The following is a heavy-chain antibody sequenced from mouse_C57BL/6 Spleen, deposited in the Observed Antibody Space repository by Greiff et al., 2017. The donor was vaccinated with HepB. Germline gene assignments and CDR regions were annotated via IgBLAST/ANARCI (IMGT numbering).Heavy chain of an antibody. CDR3: ARWGSSGYPLFDY. V-gene: IGHV1-54*01. Sequence: QVQLKESGAELVRPGTSVKVSCKASGYAFTNYLIEWVKQRPGQGLEWIGVINPGSGGTNYNEKFKGKATLTADKSSSTAYMQLSSLTSEDSAVYVCARWGSSGYPLFDYWGQGTTLTVSS. CDR2: INPGSGGT. D-gene: IGHD3-2*02. J-gene: IGHJ2*01. CDR1: GYAFTNYL.